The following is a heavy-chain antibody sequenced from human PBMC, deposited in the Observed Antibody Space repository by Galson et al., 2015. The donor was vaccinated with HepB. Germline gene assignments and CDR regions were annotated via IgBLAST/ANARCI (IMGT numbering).Heavy chain of an antibody. CDR1: GYTFTSYD. Sequence: SVKVSCKASGYTFTSYDINWVRQATGQGLEWMGWMNPNSGNTGYAQKFQGRVTMTRNTSISTAYMELSSLRSEDTAVYYCARGREGYDFWSGYLNYYYYYMDVWGKGTTVTVSS. J-gene: IGHJ6*03. D-gene: IGHD3-3*01. V-gene: IGHV1-8*01. CDR2: MNPNSGNT. CDR3: ARGREGYDFWSGYLNYYYYYMDV.